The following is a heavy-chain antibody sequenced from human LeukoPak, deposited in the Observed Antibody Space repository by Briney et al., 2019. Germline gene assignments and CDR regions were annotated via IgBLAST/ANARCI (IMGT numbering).Heavy chain of an antibody. CDR1: GGSISSYY. D-gene: IGHD3-22*01. Sequence: SETLSLTCTVSGGSISSYYWSWIRQPPGKGLEWIGYIYYSGSTNYNPSLKSRVTISVDPSNNQFSLKLRSVTAADTAVYYCARDRSYYDSSGYYADAFDIWRQGTMLTVSS. J-gene: IGHJ3*02. CDR2: IYYSGST. V-gene: IGHV4-59*01. CDR3: ARDRSYYDSSGYYADAFDI.